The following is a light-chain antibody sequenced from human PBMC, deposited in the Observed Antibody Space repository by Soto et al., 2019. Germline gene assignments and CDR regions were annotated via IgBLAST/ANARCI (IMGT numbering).Light chain of an antibody. Sequence: VLTQSPGTLSLSPGERATLSCRASQSISSTSLAWYQHQPGQAPRLLVYGASVRASGIPDSFSGGGSGTDFSITISRLEPEDFAVYYCQRYGNSPPLTFGGGTKVEIK. CDR2: GAS. V-gene: IGKV3-20*01. J-gene: IGKJ4*01. CDR1: QSISSTS. CDR3: QRYGNSPPLT.